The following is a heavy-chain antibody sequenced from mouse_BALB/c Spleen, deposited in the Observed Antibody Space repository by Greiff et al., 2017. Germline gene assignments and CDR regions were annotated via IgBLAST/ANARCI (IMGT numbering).Heavy chain of an antibody. CDR2: ISSGGST. CDR1: GFTFSSYA. CDR3: ARAGDFFYYYGSSPYYYAMDY. J-gene: IGHJ4*01. Sequence: EVHLVESGGGLVKPGGSLKLSCAASGFTFSSYAMSWVRQTPEKRLEWVASISSGGSTYYPDSVKGRFTISRDNARNILYLQMSSLRSEDTAMYYCARAGDFFYYYGSSPYYYAMDYWGQGTSVTVSS. D-gene: IGHD1-1*01. V-gene: IGHV5-6-5*01.